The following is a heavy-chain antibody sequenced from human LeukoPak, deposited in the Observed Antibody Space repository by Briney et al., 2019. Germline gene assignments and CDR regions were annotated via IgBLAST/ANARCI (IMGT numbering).Heavy chain of an antibody. V-gene: IGHV3-11*01. Sequence: GSLRLSCAASGFTFSDYYMTWIRQAPGQGLEWISYVSGSDENKYYAGSVRGRFAISRDNVEKSLFLQMSNVRAEDTAVYYCARAGLGGHYIDYWGQGTLVTVSS. CDR3: ARAGLGGHYIDY. D-gene: IGHD2-15*01. CDR2: VSGSDENK. CDR1: GFTFSDYY. J-gene: IGHJ4*02.